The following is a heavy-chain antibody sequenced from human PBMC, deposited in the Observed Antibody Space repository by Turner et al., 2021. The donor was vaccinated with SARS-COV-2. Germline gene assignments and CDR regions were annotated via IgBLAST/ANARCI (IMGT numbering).Heavy chain of an antibody. Sequence: EVQLVESGGGLVQPGGSLRLSCAASGFTFSSYSMNWVRQAPGKGLEWVSYISSSSSTTYYADSVKGRFTISRDNAKNSLYLQMNSLRAEDTAVYYCASIAAADPKYYHYYGMDVWGQGTTVTVSS. V-gene: IGHV3-48*01. J-gene: IGHJ6*02. CDR3: ASIAAADPKYYHYYGMDV. CDR2: ISSSSSTT. D-gene: IGHD6-13*01. CDR1: GFTFSSYS.